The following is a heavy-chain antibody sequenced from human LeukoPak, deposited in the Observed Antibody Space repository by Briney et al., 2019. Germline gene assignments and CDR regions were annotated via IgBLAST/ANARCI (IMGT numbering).Heavy chain of an antibody. Sequence: PGGSLRLSCAAPGFTFSSYAMSWVCQAPGKGLKWVSGISGSGGSTYYADSVKGRFTISRDNSKNTLYLQMNSLRAEDTAVRYCAGGSSGWYYFDFWSQGTLVTVSS. J-gene: IGHJ4*02. CDR1: GFTFSSYA. V-gene: IGHV3-23*01. CDR3: AGGSSGWYYFDF. D-gene: IGHD6-25*01. CDR2: ISGSGGST.